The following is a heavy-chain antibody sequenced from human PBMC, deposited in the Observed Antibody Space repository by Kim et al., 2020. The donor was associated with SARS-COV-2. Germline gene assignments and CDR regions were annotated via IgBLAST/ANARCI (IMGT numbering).Heavy chain of an antibody. D-gene: IGHD3-22*01. J-gene: IGHJ3*02. CDR3: ARDRSGYYTDAFDI. Sequence: ASVKVSCKASGYTFTSYGISWLRQAPGQGLEWMGWISAYNGNTNYAQKLQGRVTMTTDTSTSTAYMELRSLRSDDTAVYYCARDRSGYYTDAFDIWGQGTMVTVSS. CDR2: ISAYNGNT. CDR1: GYTFTSYG. V-gene: IGHV1-18*01.